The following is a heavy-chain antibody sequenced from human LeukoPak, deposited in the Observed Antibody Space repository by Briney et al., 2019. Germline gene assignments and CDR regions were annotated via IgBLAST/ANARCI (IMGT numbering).Heavy chain of an antibody. J-gene: IGHJ5*01. CDR1: GGSISSGSYY. CDR3: ARHYSLGELGHWFDS. Sequence: SETLSLTCTVSGGSISSGSYYWSWIRQPPGKGLEWIGYIYHSGSTYYNPSLKSRLNISADTSKNELYLKLSSVTAADTATYYCARHYSLGELGHWFDSWGQGTLVTVSS. D-gene: IGHD3-10*01. CDR2: IYHSGST. V-gene: IGHV4-30-2*01.